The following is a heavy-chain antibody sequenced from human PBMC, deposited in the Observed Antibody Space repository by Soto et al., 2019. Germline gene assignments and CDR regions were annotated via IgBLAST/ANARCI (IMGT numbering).Heavy chain of an antibody. D-gene: IGHD6-13*01. CDR3: ARDHSRSHFDY. CDR1: GVTFSSYA. J-gene: IGHJ4*02. CDR2: IIPIFGTA. Sequence: SVKFSCTSSGVTFSSYAISWVRQAPGQGLEWMGGIIPIFGTANYAQKFQGRVTITADESTSTAYMELSSLRSEDTAVYYCARDHSRSHFDYWGQGNLGTV. V-gene: IGHV1-69*13.